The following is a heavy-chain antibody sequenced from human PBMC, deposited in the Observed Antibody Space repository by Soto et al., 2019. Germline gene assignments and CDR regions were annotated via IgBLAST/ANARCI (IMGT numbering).Heavy chain of an antibody. J-gene: IGHJ5*02. CDR1: RYHFTASD. CDR3: VRRHVSATGIDWFDP. D-gene: IGHD6-13*01. V-gene: IGHV1-2*02. CDR2: ISPNSGRT. Sequence: ASVNVSCKDSRYHFTASDTNWARQSPGQGLEWMVCISPNSGRTNNSPKFPGRVTITRDTSASTAYMELSSLRSEDTAVYYCVRRHVSATGIDWFDPWGQAILVTISS.